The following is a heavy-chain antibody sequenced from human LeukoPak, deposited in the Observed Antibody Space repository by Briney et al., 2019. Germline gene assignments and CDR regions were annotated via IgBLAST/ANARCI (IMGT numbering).Heavy chain of an antibody. CDR1: GGSISSGGYY. CDR3: ARGERGYSYGFLFDP. Sequence: SETLSLTCTVSGGSISSGGYYWSWIRQHPGKGLEWIGYIYYSGSTYYNPSLKSRVTISVDTSKNQFSLKLSSVTAADTAVYYCARGERGYSYGFLFDPWGQGTLVTVSS. J-gene: IGHJ5*02. V-gene: IGHV4-31*03. CDR2: IYYSGST. D-gene: IGHD5-18*01.